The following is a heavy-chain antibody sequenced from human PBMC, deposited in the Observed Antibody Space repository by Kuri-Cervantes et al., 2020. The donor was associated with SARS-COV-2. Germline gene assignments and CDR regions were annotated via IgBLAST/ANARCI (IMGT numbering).Heavy chain of an antibody. CDR3: SRTSGYYSDYFDY. V-gene: IGHV4-39*01. CDR1: GGSISSSSNY. J-gene: IGHJ4*02. Sequence: ESLKISCTVSGGSISSSSNYWGWIRQPPGKGLEWIGSIYYSGSTYYNPSLKSRVTISVDTSKNQFSLKLSSVTAADTAVYYCSRTSGYYSDYFDYWGQGTLVTVSS. D-gene: IGHD3-22*01. CDR2: IYYSGST.